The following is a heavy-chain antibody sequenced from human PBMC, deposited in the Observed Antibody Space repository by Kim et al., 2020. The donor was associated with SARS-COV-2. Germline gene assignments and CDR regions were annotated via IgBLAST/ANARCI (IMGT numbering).Heavy chain of an antibody. CDR2: ISSSSSYI. V-gene: IGHV3-21*01. Sequence: GGSLRLSCAASGFTFSSYSMNWVRQAPGKGLEWVSSISSSSSYIYYADSVKGRFTISRDNAKNSLYLQMNSLRAEDTAVYYCARVLRFLEWLSPEYYYYGMDVWGQGTTVTVSS. CDR3: ARVLRFLEWLSPEYYYYGMDV. CDR1: GFTFSSYS. J-gene: IGHJ6*02. D-gene: IGHD3-3*01.